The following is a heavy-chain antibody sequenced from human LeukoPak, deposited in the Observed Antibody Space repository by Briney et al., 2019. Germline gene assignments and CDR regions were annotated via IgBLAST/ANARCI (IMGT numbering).Heavy chain of an antibody. CDR1: GYTFTTYA. V-gene: IGHV1-3*01. CDR2: INADSGNT. D-gene: IGHD6-13*01. Sequence: ASVKVSCKASGYTFTTYAIHWVRQAPGQRLEWMGWINADSGNTKYSQKFQGRVTITRDTSASTAYMELSSLKSEDTAMYYCARHYSSSWYFDYWGQGTLVTVSS. CDR3: ARHYSSSWYFDY. J-gene: IGHJ4*02.